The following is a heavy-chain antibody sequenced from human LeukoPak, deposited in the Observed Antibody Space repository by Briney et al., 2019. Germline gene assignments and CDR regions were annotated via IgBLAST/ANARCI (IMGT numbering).Heavy chain of an antibody. J-gene: IGHJ3*02. CDR3: AKDAFSMNGIWDAFDI. V-gene: IGHV3-23*01. CDR1: GLTFRNCA. D-gene: IGHD3-16*01. CDR2: IGGGGDDT. Sequence: GGSLRLSCEASGLTFRNCAMTWVRQAPGKGLEWVSSIGGGGDDTYYAGSVKGRFTISRDNSKSTLFLQMNSLRGEDTAMYYCAKDAFSMNGIWDAFDIWGQGTMVTVSS.